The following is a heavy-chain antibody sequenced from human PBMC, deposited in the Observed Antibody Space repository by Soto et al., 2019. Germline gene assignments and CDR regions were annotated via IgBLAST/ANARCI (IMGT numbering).Heavy chain of an antibody. J-gene: IGHJ5*02. Sequence: GASVKVSCKASGYVFTNYGISWVRQAPGQGLEWMGWISAYNGNTKYAQKTQGRVTMTTDTSTSTAYMELRSLRFDDTAVYYCGRVESPTVTTLGWFDPWGQGTLVTV. D-gene: IGHD4-17*01. V-gene: IGHV1-18*01. CDR3: GRVESPTVTTLGWFDP. CDR1: GYVFTNYG. CDR2: ISAYNGNT.